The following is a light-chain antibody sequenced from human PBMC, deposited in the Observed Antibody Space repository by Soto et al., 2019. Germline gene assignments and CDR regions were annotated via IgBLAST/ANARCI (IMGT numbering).Light chain of an antibody. CDR1: QSISSW. CDR2: KAS. J-gene: IGKJ1*01. CDR3: QQYNSPWT. Sequence: DIQMTQSPSTLSASVGDRVTITCRASQSISSWLAWYQQKPGKAPKLLIYKASSLESGVPSRFSGSGSGTEFTLTISSLQADDSATYYCQQYNSPWTFGQGTKVEIK. V-gene: IGKV1-5*03.